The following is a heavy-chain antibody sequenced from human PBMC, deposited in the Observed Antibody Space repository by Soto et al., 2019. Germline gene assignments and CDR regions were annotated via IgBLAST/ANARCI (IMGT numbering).Heavy chain of an antibody. V-gene: IGHV4-61*01. CDR1: GGSVRSGSYY. CDR2: IYYSGST. J-gene: IGHJ5*02. D-gene: IGHD6-13*01. CDR3: ATLAAAGPTGWFDP. Sequence: PSETLSLTCPVSGGSVRSGSYYWSWIRQPPGKGLEWIGYIYYSGSTNYNPSLKSRVTISVDTSKNQFSLKLSSVTAADTAVYYCATLAAAGPTGWFDPWGQGTLVTVPS.